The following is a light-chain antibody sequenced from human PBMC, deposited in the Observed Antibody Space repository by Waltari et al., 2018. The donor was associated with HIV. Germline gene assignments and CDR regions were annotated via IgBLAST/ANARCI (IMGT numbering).Light chain of an antibody. Sequence: EIVMTQSPATLSVSPGERATLSCRASQSVRSNLAWYQQKPGQAPRLLIYGASTRATGIPLRFSGSGSGTDFSLTISSLQSEDFAIYYCQQYNNWPPYTFGQGPSWRSN. V-gene: IGKV3-15*01. CDR3: QQYNNWPPYT. CDR2: GAS. CDR1: QSVRSN. J-gene: IGKJ2*01.